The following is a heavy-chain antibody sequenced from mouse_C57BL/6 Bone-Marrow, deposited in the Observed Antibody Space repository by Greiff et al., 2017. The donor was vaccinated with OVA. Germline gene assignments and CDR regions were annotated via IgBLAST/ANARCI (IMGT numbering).Heavy chain of an antibody. J-gene: IGHJ1*03. CDR1: GYSFTDYN. CDR3: ARGAMITPYWYFDV. CDR2: INPNYGTT. Sequence: VQLKESGPELVKPGASVKISCKASGYSFTDYNMNWVQQSNGKSLEWIGVINPNYGTTSYNQKFKGKATLTVDQSSSTAYMQLNSLTSEDSAVYYCARGAMITPYWYFDVWGTGTTVTVSS. V-gene: IGHV1-39*01. D-gene: IGHD2-4*01.